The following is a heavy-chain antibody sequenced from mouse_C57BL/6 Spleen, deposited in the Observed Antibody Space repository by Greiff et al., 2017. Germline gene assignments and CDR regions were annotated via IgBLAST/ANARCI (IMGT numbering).Heavy chain of an antibody. Sequence: EVKVVESGGGLVQPGGSMKLSCVASGFTFSNYWMNWVRQSPEKGLEWVAQIRLKSDNYATHYAESVKGRFTISRDDSKSSVYLQMNNLRAEDTGIYYCTGANWGCAYWGQGTLVTVSA. J-gene: IGHJ3*01. V-gene: IGHV6-3*01. CDR3: TGANWGCAY. D-gene: IGHD4-1*01. CDR1: GFTFSNYW. CDR2: IRLKSDNYAT.